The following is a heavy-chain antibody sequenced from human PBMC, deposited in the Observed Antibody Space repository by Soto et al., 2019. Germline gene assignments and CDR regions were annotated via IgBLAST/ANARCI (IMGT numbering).Heavy chain of an antibody. V-gene: IGHV3-23*01. CDR3: ANAFNYGDYFLDY. CDR2: ISGSGGST. J-gene: IGHJ4*02. CDR1: GFTFSSYA. D-gene: IGHD4-17*01. Sequence: VQLLESGGGLVQPGGSLRLSCATSGFTFSSYAMSWVRQAPGKGLEWVSSISGSGGSTYYADSVKGQFTISRDNSNNTMYLQMNSLRAEDTAVYYYANAFNYGDYFLDYWGQGSLVTVSS.